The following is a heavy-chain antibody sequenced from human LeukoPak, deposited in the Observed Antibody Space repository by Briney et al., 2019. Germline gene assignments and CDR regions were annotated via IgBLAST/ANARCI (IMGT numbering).Heavy chain of an antibody. D-gene: IGHD2-2*01. CDR2: ISGSGGST. CDR3: AKAKVVPAALSFFDY. CDR1: GFTFSSYG. V-gene: IGHV3-23*01. Sequence: GGSLRLSCAASGFTFSSYGMSWVRQAPGKGLEWVSAISGSGGSTYYADSVKGRFPISRDNSKNTLYLQMNSLRAEDTAVYYCAKAKVVPAALSFFDYWGQGTLVTVSS. J-gene: IGHJ4*02.